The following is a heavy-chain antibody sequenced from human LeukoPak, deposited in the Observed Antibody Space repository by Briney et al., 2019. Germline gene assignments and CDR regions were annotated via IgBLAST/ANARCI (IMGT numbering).Heavy chain of an antibody. CDR2: INPSGGST. CDR1: GYTFTSYY. D-gene: IGHD2-2*01. CDR3: ARVGLVVVPAAMRGWESSEGWFDP. J-gene: IGHJ5*02. Sequence: ASVKVSCKASGYTFTSYYMHWVRQAPGQGLEWMGIINPSGGSTSYAQKFQGRVTMTRDTSTSTVYMELSSLRSEDTAVYYCARVGLVVVPAAMRGWESSEGWFDPWGQGTLVTVSS. V-gene: IGHV1-46*01.